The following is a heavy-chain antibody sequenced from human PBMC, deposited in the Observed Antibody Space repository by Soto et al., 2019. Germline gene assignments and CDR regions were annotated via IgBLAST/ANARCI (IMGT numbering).Heavy chain of an antibody. V-gene: IGHV1-69*01. J-gene: IGHJ6*02. D-gene: IGHD6-13*01. Sequence: QVQLVQSGAEVKKPGSSVKVSCKASESTFSSYAISWVRQAPGQGLEWMGGIIPIFGTANYAQKFQGRVTITADDSTSTAYMELSSLRSEDTAVYYCAGPPAAGTEGGMDVWGQWTTVTVSS. CDR3: AGPPAAGTEGGMDV. CDR1: ESTFSSYA. CDR2: IIPIFGTA.